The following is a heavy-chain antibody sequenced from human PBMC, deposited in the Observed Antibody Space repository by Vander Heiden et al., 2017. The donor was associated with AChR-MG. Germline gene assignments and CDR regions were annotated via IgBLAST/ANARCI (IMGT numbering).Heavy chain of an antibody. CDR2: INHSGST. CDR3: ARGPGYSSGWTPTGTFDI. CDR1: GGSFSGYS. V-gene: IGHV4-34*01. Sequence: QVQLQQWGAGLLKPSETLYLTCAVYGGSFSGYSRRWLRQPPGKGLEWIGEINHSGSTNYNPSLKSRVTISVDTSKNQFSLKLSSVTAADTAVYYCARGPGYSSGWTPTGTFDIWGQGTMVTVSS. D-gene: IGHD6-19*01. J-gene: IGHJ3*02.